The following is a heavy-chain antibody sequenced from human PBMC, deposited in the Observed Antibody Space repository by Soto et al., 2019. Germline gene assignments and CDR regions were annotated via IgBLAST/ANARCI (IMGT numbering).Heavy chain of an antibody. D-gene: IGHD3-22*01. CDR2: ISYDGSNK. Sequence: QVQLVESGGGVVQPGRSLRLSCAASGFTFSSYGMHWVRQAPGKGLEWVAVISYDGSNKYYADSVKGRFTISRDNSKNTLYLQMNSLRAEDTAVYYCTRDPRNYYDSSGSANWFDPWGQGTLVTVSS. J-gene: IGHJ5*02. CDR1: GFTFSSYG. CDR3: TRDPRNYYDSSGSANWFDP. V-gene: IGHV3-30*03.